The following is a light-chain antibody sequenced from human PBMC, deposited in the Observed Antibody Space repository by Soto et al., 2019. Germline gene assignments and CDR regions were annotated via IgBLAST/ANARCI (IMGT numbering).Light chain of an antibody. CDR2: ATN. CDR3: QQSYSNAFT. Sequence: DIQMTQSPSSLAAFVGDRATITCRASQSISRYLNWYQQKPGNRPKFLIYATNTSQSGVPSRFSRDGSGTDFALTISAHQAEELATYYFQQSYSNAFTFVQGTKLEVK. CDR1: QSISRY. J-gene: IGKJ2*01. V-gene: IGKV1-39*01.